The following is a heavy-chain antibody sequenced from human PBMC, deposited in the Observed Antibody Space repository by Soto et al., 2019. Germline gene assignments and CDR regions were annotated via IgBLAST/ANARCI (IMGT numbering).Heavy chain of an antibody. D-gene: IGHD4-4*01. V-gene: IGHV1-69*01. CDR3: ARATLASNYAQYYYSYYGMDV. J-gene: IGHJ6*02. CDR2: IIPIFGTA. CDR1: GGTFSSYA. Sequence: QVQLVQSGAEVKKPGSSVKVSCKASGGTFSSYAISWVRQAPVQGLEWMGGIIPIFGTANYAQKFQGRVTITADESTSTAYMELSSLRSEDTSVYYCARATLASNYAQYYYSYYGMDVWGQGTTVNVSS.